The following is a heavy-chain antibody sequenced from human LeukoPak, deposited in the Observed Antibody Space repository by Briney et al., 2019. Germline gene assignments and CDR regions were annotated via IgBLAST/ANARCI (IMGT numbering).Heavy chain of an antibody. Sequence: SETLSLTCTVSGGSISSSSYYWGWIRQPPGKGLEWIAGIYYSGNTHYNPSLKSRVTISVDTSKNQFSLKLSSVTAADTAVYYCARQLTTVVIPFDYWGQGTLVTVSS. CDR3: ARQLTTVVIPFDY. CDR1: GGSISSSSYY. J-gene: IGHJ4*02. V-gene: IGHV4-39*01. CDR2: IYYSGNT. D-gene: IGHD4-23*01.